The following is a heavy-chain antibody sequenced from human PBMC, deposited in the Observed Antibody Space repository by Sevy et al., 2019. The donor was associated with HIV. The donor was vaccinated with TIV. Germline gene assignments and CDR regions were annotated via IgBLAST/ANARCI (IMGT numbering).Heavy chain of an antibody. D-gene: IGHD2-21*02. Sequence: SETLSLTCTVSGGSINSDSYYWGWIRQPPGKGLEWIGNIYYSGPTYYNPSLKSRVTISVDMSKNQFSLKLSSVTAADTAVYYCARFEYGDYVSHFEYWGQGTLVTVSS. V-gene: IGHV4-39*01. CDR3: ARFEYGDYVSHFEY. CDR2: IYYSGPT. CDR1: GGSINSDSYY. J-gene: IGHJ4*02.